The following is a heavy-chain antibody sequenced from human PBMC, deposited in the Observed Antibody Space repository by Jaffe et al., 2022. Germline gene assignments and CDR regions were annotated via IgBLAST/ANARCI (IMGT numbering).Heavy chain of an antibody. CDR2: IYHSGTT. CDR1: GCSISSGYY. V-gene: IGHV4-38-2*02. Sequence: QVQLQESGPGLVKPSETLSLTCAVSGCSISSGYYWGWIRQPPGKGLEWIGSIYHSGTTYYNPSLKSRVTISVDTSKNHFSVKLSSVTAADTAVYYCARDPYGGTWGHFDYWGQGTLVTVSS. CDR3: ARDPYGGTWGHFDY. J-gene: IGHJ4*02. D-gene: IGHD1-26*01.